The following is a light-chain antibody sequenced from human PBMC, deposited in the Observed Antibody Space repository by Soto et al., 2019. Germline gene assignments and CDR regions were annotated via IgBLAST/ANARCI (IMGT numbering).Light chain of an antibody. CDR1: SSDVGGYNY. Sequence: QSVLTQPASVSGSPGQSITISWTGTSSDVGGYNYVSWYQQLPGKSPKLMIYDVNNRPSGVSNRFSGSKSGNTASLTISGLQAEDEADYYCSSYTGSSTFVFGTGTKVTVL. J-gene: IGLJ1*01. CDR3: SSYTGSSTFV. CDR2: DVN. V-gene: IGLV2-14*01.